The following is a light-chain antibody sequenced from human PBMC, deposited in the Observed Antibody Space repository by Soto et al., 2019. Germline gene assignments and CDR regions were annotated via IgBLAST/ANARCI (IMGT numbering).Light chain of an antibody. V-gene: IGKV1-39*01. CDR2: AAS. CDR3: QQSYSTPHT. CDR1: QSISSY. Sequence: DIPMTQSPSSLSASVGDRVTITCRASQSISSYLNWYQQKPGKAPKLLIYAASSLQSGVPSRFSGSGSGTDFTLTISSLQPEDFATYYCQQSYSTPHTFGPGIKVDIK. J-gene: IGKJ3*01.